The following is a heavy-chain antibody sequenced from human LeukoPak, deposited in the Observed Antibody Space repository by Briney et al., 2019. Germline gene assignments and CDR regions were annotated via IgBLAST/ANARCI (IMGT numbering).Heavy chain of an antibody. Sequence: ASVKVSCKASGGTFSSYAISWVRQAPGQGLEWMGGIIPIFGTANYAQKFQGRVTITADKSTSTAYMELSSLRSEDTAVYYCARGYDILTGSLFLFPLDYWGQGTLVTVSS. CDR2: IIPIFGTA. D-gene: IGHD3-9*01. CDR1: GGTFSSYA. J-gene: IGHJ4*02. CDR3: ARGYDILTGSLFLFPLDY. V-gene: IGHV1-69*06.